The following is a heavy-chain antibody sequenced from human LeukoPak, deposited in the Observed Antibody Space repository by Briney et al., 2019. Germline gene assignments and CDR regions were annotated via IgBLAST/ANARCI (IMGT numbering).Heavy chain of an antibody. CDR3: ARRSGEGYFDC. J-gene: IGHJ4*02. CDR2: IYSGGDT. Sequence: PGGSLRLSCTASGFMFNNFGLSWVRQPPGKGLEWLSVIYSGGDTYYADSVKGRFTISRDNSKNTLYLQMNSLRAEDTAVYYCARRSGEGYFDCWGQGTLVTVSS. V-gene: IGHV3-66*01. CDR1: GFMFNNFG. D-gene: IGHD1-26*01.